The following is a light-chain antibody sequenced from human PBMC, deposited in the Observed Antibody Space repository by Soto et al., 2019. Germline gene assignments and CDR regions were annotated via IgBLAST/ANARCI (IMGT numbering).Light chain of an antibody. CDR1: SRTLGSFNL. J-gene: IGLJ1*01. V-gene: IGLV2-23*01. Sequence: QSALTQPASVSGSPGQSITTSCTGTSRTLGSFNLVSWYQHHPDKAPKLILYEGFKRPSGVSNRFSGSNSANTASLTISGLQPEDEADYYCCSFASSTVFGTGTKVTVL. CDR2: EGF. CDR3: CSFASSTV.